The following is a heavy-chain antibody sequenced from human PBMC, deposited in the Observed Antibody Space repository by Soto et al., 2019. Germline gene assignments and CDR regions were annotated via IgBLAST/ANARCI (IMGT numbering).Heavy chain of an antibody. Sequence: ECLKLSFKGSGYRFTNHCISWVRQMPGKGLEWMGRIDPSDSYTNYSPSFQGHVTISADKSISTAYLQWSSLKASDTAMYYCARRLSRGWYYFDDWGQGTLAHVSS. V-gene: IGHV5-10-1*01. CDR3: ARRLSRGWYYFDD. CDR2: IDPSDSYT. J-gene: IGHJ4*02. CDR1: GYRFTNHC. D-gene: IGHD6-19*01.